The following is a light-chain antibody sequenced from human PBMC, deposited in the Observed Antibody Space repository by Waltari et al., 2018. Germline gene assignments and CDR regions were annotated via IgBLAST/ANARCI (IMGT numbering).Light chain of an antibody. CDR2: EVS. CDR1: SRAVGDLKL. J-gene: IGLJ2*01. V-gene: IGLV2-23*02. CDR3: CSYGGGTTFVV. Sequence: QSALTQPASVSGSPGQSITISCNGTSRAVGDLKLVSWYQQHPVKVPQFMIYEVSERPSGVSSRFSGSRSGNPASLTISGLQAEDEADYYCCSYGGGTTFVVFGGGTKLTVL.